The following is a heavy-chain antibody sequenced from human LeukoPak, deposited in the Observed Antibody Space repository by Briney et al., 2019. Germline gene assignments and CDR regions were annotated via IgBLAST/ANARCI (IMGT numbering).Heavy chain of an antibody. J-gene: IGHJ5*02. V-gene: IGHV4-59*01. CDR1: GGSISSYY. CDR3: VRDSGGWFHWFDP. Sequence: SETLSLTCTVSGGSISSYYWSWIRQPPGKGLEWSGYIYYSGNTNYNPSLTSRVTISEDTSQNKFSLRLSSVHAADPAPYYCVRDSGGWFHWFDPWGEGDLVTVSP. CDR2: IYYSGNT. D-gene: IGHD6-19*01.